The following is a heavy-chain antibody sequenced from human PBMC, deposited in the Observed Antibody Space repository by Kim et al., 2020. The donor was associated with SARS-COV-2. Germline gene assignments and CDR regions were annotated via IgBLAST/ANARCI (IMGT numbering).Heavy chain of an antibody. CDR3: ASRGG. J-gene: IGHJ4*02. Sequence: DGTTSYADSVRGRFTIARDDSKNTLYLQMSSLRVDDTAVYHCASRGGWGQGTLATVSS. V-gene: IGHV3-66*01. CDR2: DGTT.